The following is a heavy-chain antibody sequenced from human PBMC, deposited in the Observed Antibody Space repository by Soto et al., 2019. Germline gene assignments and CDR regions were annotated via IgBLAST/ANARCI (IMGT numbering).Heavy chain of an antibody. CDR1: GFSISSGYF. V-gene: IGHV4-38-2*02. J-gene: IGHJ5*02. Sequence: PSETLSLTCAVSGFSISSGYFWGWIRQPPGKGPEWLGSIYHSGTTCYNPSVKGRVTISVDTSKNQFSLKMSSVTAADTAVYYCARDSSGYYWFDPWGQGTLVTVSS. CDR3: ARDSSGYYWFDP. CDR2: IYHSGTT. D-gene: IGHD3-22*01.